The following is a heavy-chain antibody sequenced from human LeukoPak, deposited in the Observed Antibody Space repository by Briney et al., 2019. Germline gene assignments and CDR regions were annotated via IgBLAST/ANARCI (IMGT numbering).Heavy chain of an antibody. CDR1: GGSISSNHYY. D-gene: IGHD6-13*01. V-gene: IGHV4-39*01. CDR3: ARQATVDIAEAGSLDF. CDR2: LSYSGNA. J-gene: IGHJ4*02. Sequence: SSETLSLTCTVSGGSISSNHYYWGWIRQPPGKGLEWIGALSYSGNAYYIPSLRSRPTISVDTSKNLFSLKLRSGTAADPVVFYCARQATVDIAEAGSLDFWGQGTLVAVSP.